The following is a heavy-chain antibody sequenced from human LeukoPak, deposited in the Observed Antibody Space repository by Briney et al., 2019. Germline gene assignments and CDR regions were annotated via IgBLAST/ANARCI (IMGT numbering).Heavy chain of an antibody. V-gene: IGHV3-21*01. CDR1: GFTFSSYS. J-gene: IGHJ4*02. Sequence: GGSLGHSCAASGFTFSSYSMNWVRQAPGKGLEWVSSISSSSSYIYYADSVKGRFTISRDNAKYSLYLQMNSLRAEDTAVYYCARVGGSSSSNYWGQGTLVTVSS. CDR2: ISSSSSYI. D-gene: IGHD6-6*01. CDR3: ARVGGSSSSNY.